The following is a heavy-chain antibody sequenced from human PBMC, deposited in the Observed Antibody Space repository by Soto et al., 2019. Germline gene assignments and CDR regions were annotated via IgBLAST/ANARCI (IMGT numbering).Heavy chain of an antibody. CDR2: IFPGDSDT. D-gene: IGHD6-13*01. V-gene: IGHV5-51*01. J-gene: IGHJ5*02. Sequence: PGESLKISCRTSGYTFSHSWIGWVRQMPGKGLEWMGIIFPGDSDTRYNPSFEGQVTISADKSISTAYLQWSSLKASDTAMYYCARQGRTAATATRNWFDPWGQGTLVTVSP. CDR3: ARQGRTAATATRNWFDP. CDR1: GYTFSHSW.